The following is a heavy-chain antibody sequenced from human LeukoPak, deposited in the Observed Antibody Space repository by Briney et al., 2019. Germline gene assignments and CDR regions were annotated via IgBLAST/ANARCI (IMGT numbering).Heavy chain of an antibody. D-gene: IGHD1-26*01. V-gene: IGHV3-30*03. CDR3: ARALLRGGSYDR. Sequence: GGSLRLSCAASGFTFSSYGMHWVRQAPGKGLEWVAVISYDGSNKYYADSVKGRFTISRDNSKNTLYLQMNSLRAEDTAVYYCARALLRGGSYDRWGQGTLVTVSS. CDR1: GFTFSSYG. J-gene: IGHJ4*02. CDR2: ISYDGSNK.